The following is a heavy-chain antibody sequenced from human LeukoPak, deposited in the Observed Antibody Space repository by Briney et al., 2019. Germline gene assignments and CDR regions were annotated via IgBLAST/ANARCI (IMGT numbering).Heavy chain of an antibody. D-gene: IGHD4-23*01. J-gene: IGHJ3*02. CDR1: GGSISSYY. CDR2: IYTSGST. V-gene: IGHV4-4*07. CDR3: ARGGGRRAFDI. Sequence: PSETLSLTCTVSGGSISSYYRSWIRQPAGKGLEWIGRIYTSGSTNYNPSLKSRVTMSVETYKNQFSLKLSSVTAADTAVYYCARGGGRRAFDIWGQGTMVTVSS.